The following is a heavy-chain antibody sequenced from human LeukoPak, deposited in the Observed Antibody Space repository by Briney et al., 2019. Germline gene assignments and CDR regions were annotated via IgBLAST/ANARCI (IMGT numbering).Heavy chain of an antibody. V-gene: IGHV3-30*04. CDR2: ISHDGSNK. D-gene: IGHD6-19*01. CDR3: AKDQSVAGIWYYFDY. CDR1: GFTFSSYA. J-gene: IGHJ4*02. Sequence: TGGSLRLSCAASGFTFSSYAMHWVRQAPGKGLEWVAVISHDGSNKYYADSVKGRFTISRDNSKNTLYLQMNSLRAEDTAVYYCAKDQSVAGIWYYFDYWGQGTLVTVSS.